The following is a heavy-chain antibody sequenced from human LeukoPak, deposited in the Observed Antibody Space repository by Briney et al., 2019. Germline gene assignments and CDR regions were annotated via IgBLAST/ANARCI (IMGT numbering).Heavy chain of an antibody. Sequence: GVSLRLSCAASGFTVNSNYSSWVRQAPGKGLEWVSTLYNTGNTYYADSVKGRFSISRDNSKNTLFLQMNSLRAEDTAVYYCARLTPAAGRLYFVDWGPGTLVTVSS. CDR2: LYNTGNT. J-gene: IGHJ4*02. V-gene: IGHV3-53*01. CDR1: GFTVNSNY. D-gene: IGHD6-13*01. CDR3: ARLTPAAGRLYFVD.